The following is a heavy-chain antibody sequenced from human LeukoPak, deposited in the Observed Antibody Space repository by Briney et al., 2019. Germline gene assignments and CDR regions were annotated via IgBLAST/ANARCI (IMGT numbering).Heavy chain of an antibody. D-gene: IGHD6-13*01. J-gene: IGHJ6*03. V-gene: IGHV3-23*01. CDR3: AKGMVSSWRKYYYYMDV. Sequence: GGSLRLSCAASGFTLSTYAMSWVRQAPGKGLEWVSSISGSGGSTYYSDSVKGRFTICRDNSKNTLFLQMNSLRAEDTAVFYCAKGMVSSWRKYYYYMDVWGKGTTVTVSS. CDR2: ISGSGGST. CDR1: GFTLSTYA.